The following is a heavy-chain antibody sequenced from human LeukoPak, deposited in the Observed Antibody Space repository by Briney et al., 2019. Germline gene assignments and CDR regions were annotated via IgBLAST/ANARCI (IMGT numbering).Heavy chain of an antibody. J-gene: IGHJ4*02. CDR2: IHSGGNT. D-gene: IGHD2-15*01. CDR3: ARERRYCSGDNCYSGHDY. Sequence: GGSLRLSCAVSGFTVSSNYMSWVRQAPGKGLEWVSLIHSGGNTDYADSLKDRVTISRDNSKNMVNLQINSLRPEDTAVYYRARERRYCSGDNCYSGHDYWGQGTLVIVSS. CDR1: GFTVSSNY. V-gene: IGHV3-53*01.